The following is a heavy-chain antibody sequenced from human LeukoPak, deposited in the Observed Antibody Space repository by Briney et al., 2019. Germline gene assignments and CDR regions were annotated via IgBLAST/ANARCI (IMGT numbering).Heavy chain of an antibody. CDR1: GFTFISYA. Sequence: GGSLRLSCAASGFTFISYAMRWVRQAPGKGLEWVSSISSSSSYIYYADSVKGRFTISRDNAKNSLYLQINSLRVEDTAVYYCARGRAFDYWGQGTLVTVSS. V-gene: IGHV3-21*01. CDR2: ISSSSSYI. CDR3: ARGRAFDY. J-gene: IGHJ4*02.